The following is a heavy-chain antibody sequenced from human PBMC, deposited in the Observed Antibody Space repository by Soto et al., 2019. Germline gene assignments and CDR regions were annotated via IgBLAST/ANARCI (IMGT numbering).Heavy chain of an antibody. J-gene: IGHJ3*02. CDR2: ISAYNGNR. Sequence: GASVKVSCKASGYTFTSYGISWVRQAPGQGIEWMGWISAYNGNRNYAQKLQGRVTMTTDTSKSTAYMELRSLRSDATAVYFCARGCTYYDFWSGSFCPFSPRSDAFDIWGQGTMVTVSS. CDR1: GYTFTSYG. V-gene: IGHV1-18*04. CDR3: ARGCTYYDFWSGSFCPFSPRSDAFDI. D-gene: IGHD3-3*01.